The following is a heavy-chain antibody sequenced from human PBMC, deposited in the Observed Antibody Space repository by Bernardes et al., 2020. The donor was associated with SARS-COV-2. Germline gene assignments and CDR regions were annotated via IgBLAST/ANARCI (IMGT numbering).Heavy chain of an antibody. D-gene: IGHD2-21*01. V-gene: IGHV3-48*01. J-gene: IGHJ4*02. CDR1: GFTFSSYS. Sequence: GGSLRLCCAASGFTFSSYSMNWVRQAPGKGLEWVSYISSSSSTIYYADSVKGRFTISRDNAKNSLYLQMNSLRAEDTAVYYCAKDLFWWSAADFWGQGALVTVSS. CDR3: AKDLFWWSAADF. CDR2: ISSSSSTI.